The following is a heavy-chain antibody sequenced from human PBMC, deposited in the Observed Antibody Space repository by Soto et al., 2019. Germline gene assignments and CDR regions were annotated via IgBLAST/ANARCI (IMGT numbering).Heavy chain of an antibody. CDR3: AKVADPATVAPPAFDY. CDR1: SYY. D-gene: IGHD2-15*01. J-gene: IGHJ4*02. CDR2: ISGSGGST. Sequence: SYYWGWIRQPPGKGLEWVSAISGSGGSTYYADSVKGRFTTSRANSKNTLHLQMNSLRAEDTAVYYCAKVADPATVAPPAFDYWGQGTLVTVSS. V-gene: IGHV3-23*01.